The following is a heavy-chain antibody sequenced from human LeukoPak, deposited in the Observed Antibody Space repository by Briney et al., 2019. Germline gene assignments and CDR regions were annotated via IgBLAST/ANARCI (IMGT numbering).Heavy chain of an antibody. D-gene: IGHD1-26*01. Sequence: ERSLRLSCSGSGFSFSRYWLAWVRQAPGKGLEWVASINQDVSRVHYVDSVKGRFTVSRDNSKNRLYLQMSTLGHEDTAVYRCARGLVGVSGAFDLWGQGTLVTVSS. CDR1: GFSFSRYW. CDR2: INQDVSRV. V-gene: IGHV3-7*01. J-gene: IGHJ3*01. CDR3: ARGLVGVSGAFDL.